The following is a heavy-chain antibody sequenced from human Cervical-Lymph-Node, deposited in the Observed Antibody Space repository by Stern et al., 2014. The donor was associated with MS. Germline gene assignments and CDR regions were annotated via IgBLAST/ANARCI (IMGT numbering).Heavy chain of an antibody. CDR2: IIPMLGTA. V-gene: IGHV1-69*06. Sequence: VQLVQSGAEVKKPGSSVKVSCKASRDTFSHSALSLLRLAPGQGLEWMGGIIPMLGTASYAQKFQGRVTIPADTTTNILYTELSSLESEDTAVYFCARDQGFYGSGSEDSWFDPWGQGTPVTVSS. CDR1: RDTFSHSA. J-gene: IGHJ5*02. CDR3: ARDQGFYGSGSEDSWFDP. D-gene: IGHD3-10*01.